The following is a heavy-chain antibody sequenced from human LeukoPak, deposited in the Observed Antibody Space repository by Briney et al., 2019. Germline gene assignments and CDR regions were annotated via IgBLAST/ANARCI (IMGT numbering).Heavy chain of an antibody. CDR2: IYHSGST. CDR1: GGSISSSNW. CDR3: ARDYYSSGWQQGAFDI. J-gene: IGHJ3*02. Sequence: SETLSLTCAVSGGSISSSNWWSWVRQPPGKGLEWIGEIYHSGSTNYNPSLKSRVTISVDKSKNQFSLKLSSVTAADTAVYYCARDYYSSGWQQGAFDIWGQGTMVTVSS. D-gene: IGHD6-19*01. V-gene: IGHV4-4*02.